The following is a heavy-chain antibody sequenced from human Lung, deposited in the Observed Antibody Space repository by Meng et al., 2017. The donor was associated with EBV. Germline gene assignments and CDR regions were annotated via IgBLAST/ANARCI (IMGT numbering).Heavy chain of an antibody. D-gene: IGHD2-2*01. CDR3: ARGGTSSAPFDY. J-gene: IGHJ4*02. V-gene: IGHV4-34*01. Sequence: LQQGGGGRLQPSGPLPPPCGVSGRSVSSSYWSWLRQPPGKGLEGIGQINYSGITNYNPSLKSRVTISVDTSKNQCSLSLNSVTAADTAVYYCARGGTSSAPFDYWGQGTLVTVSS. CDR1: GRSVSSSY. CDR2: INYSGIT.